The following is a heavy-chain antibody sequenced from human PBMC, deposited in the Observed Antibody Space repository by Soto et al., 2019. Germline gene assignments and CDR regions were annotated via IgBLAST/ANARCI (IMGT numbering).Heavy chain of an antibody. Sequence: GGSLRLSCAASGFTFSSYSMNWVRQAPGKGLEWVSSISSSSSYIYYADSVKGRFTISRDNAKNSLYLQMNSLRAEDTAVYYCASPLRDQLLGYVDAFDIWGQGTMVTVSS. CDR1: GFTFSSYS. CDR3: ASPLRDQLLGYVDAFDI. V-gene: IGHV3-21*01. J-gene: IGHJ3*02. CDR2: ISSSSSYI. D-gene: IGHD2-2*01.